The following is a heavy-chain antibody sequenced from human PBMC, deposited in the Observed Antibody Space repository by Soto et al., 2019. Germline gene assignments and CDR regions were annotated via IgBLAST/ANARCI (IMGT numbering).Heavy chain of an antibody. CDR3: ARDAAPQSATAMVEFDY. CDR1: GYTFTGYY. CDR2: INPNSGGT. D-gene: IGHD5-18*01. V-gene: IGHV1-2*04. Sequence: ASVKVSCKASGYTFTGYYMHWVRQAPGQGLEWMGWINPNSGGTNYAQKFQGWVTMTRDTSISTAYMELSRLTSDDTAVYYCARDAAPQSATAMVEFDYWGQGTLVTVSS. J-gene: IGHJ4*02.